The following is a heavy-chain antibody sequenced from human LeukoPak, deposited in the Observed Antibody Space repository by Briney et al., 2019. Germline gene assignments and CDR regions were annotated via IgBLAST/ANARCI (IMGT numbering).Heavy chain of an antibody. CDR3: ARDWTFGGVIVDAFDI. J-gene: IGHJ3*02. V-gene: IGHV4-4*07. Sequence: KASETLSLTCTVSGGSISSYYWSWIRQPAGKGLEWIGRIYTSGSTNYNPSLKSRVTMSVDTSKSQFSLKLSSVTAADTAVYYCARDWTFGGVIVDAFDIWGQGTMVTVSS. CDR2: IYTSGST. D-gene: IGHD3-16*02. CDR1: GGSISSYY.